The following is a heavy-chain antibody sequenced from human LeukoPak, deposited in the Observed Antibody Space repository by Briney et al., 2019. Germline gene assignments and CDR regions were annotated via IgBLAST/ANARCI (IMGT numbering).Heavy chain of an antibody. CDR2: ISSSSSTI. V-gene: IGHV3-48*02. D-gene: IGHD2-2*01. J-gene: IGHJ6*02. CDR1: GFTFSSYS. CDR3: ARDVSSTSSYYYGMDV. Sequence: GGSLRLSCAASGFTFSSYSMNWVRQAPGKGLEWVSYISSSSSTIYYADSVKGRFTISRDNAKDSLYLQMNSLRDEDTAVYYCARDVSSTSSYYYGMDVWGQGTTVTVSS.